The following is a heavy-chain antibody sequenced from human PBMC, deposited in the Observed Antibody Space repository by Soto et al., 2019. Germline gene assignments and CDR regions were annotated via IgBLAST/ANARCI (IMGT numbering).Heavy chain of an antibody. CDR2: IIPLYGTV. J-gene: IGHJ4*02. CDR3: AIVRVIRGVIPSHFGL. V-gene: IGHV1-69*06. Sequence: QAHLAQSGAEVKKPGSSVTVSCKASGGTFNSYGISWVRQAPGQGLDWMGVIIPLYGTVNYAQKFQGRVSITADKSKSTAYMDLNSLRSDDTAVYYCAIVRVIRGVIPSHFGLWGQGTWLTVSS. CDR1: GGTFNSYG. D-gene: IGHD3-10*01.